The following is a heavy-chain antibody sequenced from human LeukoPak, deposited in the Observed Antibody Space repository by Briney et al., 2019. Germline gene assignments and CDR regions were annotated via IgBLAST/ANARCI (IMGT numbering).Heavy chain of an antibody. CDR3: AKDHDYGVMSYYFDY. Sequence: PGGSLRLSCAASGFTFDDYAMHWVQQAPGKGLEWVSGISWNSGSIGYADSVKGRFTISRDNAKNSLYLQMNSLRAEDMALYYCAKDHDYGVMSYYFDYWGQGTLVTVSS. J-gene: IGHJ4*02. D-gene: IGHD4-17*01. CDR2: ISWNSGSI. CDR1: GFTFDDYA. V-gene: IGHV3-9*03.